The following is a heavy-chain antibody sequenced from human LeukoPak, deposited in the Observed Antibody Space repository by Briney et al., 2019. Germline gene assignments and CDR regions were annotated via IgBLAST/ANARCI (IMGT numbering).Heavy chain of an antibody. CDR2: FDPEDGET. V-gene: IGHV1-24*01. J-gene: IGHJ4*02. CDR1: GYTLTELS. Sequence: ASVKVSCKVSGYTLTELSMHWVRQAPGKGLEWMGGFDPEDGETIYAQKFQGGVTMTEDTSTDTAYMELSSLRSEDTAVYYCATFGLDLPNYDFWSGYPFDYWGQGTLVTVSS. CDR3: ATFGLDLPNYDFWSGYPFDY. D-gene: IGHD3-3*01.